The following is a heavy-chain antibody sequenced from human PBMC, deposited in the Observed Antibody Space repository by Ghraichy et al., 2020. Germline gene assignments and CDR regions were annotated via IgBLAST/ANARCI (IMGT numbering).Heavy chain of an antibody. CDR2: ISSDGNGR. D-gene: IGHD5-18*01. J-gene: IGHJ3*02. CDR1: GFTFSSYS. Sequence: GGSLRLSCAASGFTFSSYSMHWVRQAPGKGLEWVAVISSDGNGRYYTDFVKGRFTISRDNSKSTLILQMNSLRTEDTAVFYCGRLQDTAMADDAFDIWGLGTMVTVSS. V-gene: IGHV3-30*04. CDR3: GRLQDTAMADDAFDI.